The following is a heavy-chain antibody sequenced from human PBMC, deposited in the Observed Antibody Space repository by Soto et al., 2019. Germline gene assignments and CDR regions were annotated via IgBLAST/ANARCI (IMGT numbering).Heavy chain of an antibody. D-gene: IGHD5-12*01. Sequence: EVQLLESGGGLVQPGGSLRLSCAASGFTFSSYAMSWVRQAPGKGLEWVSAISGSGGSTYYADSVKGRFTISRDNSKNTLYLQMNRLRAEDTAVYYCAKDPGIVATIAGSFDYWGQGTLVTVSS. V-gene: IGHV3-23*01. CDR2: ISGSGGST. CDR1: GFTFSSYA. CDR3: AKDPGIVATIAGSFDY. J-gene: IGHJ4*02.